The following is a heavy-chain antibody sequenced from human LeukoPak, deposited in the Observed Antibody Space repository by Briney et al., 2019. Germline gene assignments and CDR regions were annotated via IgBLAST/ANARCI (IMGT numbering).Heavy chain of an antibody. CDR3: ARDLGGHYDILTGYYNLDY. J-gene: IGHJ4*02. CDR1: GVTSSSYT. D-gene: IGHD3-9*01. V-gene: IGHV1-69*04. CDR2: IIPTLGIA. Sequence: PSLKLSCKASGVTSSSYTISWVRRAPGHGLEWRGRIIPTLGIANNAQKFQGRVTITADKSTSTAYMELSSLRSEDTAVYYCARDLGGHYDILTGYYNLDYWGQGTLVTVSS.